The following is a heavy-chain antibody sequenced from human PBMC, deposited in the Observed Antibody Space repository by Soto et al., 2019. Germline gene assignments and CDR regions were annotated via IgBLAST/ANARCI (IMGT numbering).Heavy chain of an antibody. Sequence: QVQLQESGPGLVKPSQTLSLTCTASGGSISSGGYYWSWIRQHPGKGLEWIGYIYYSGSTYYNPSLKSRVTISVDTSKNQFSLKLSSVTAADTAVYYCARGTTDTFGGVIVIAYWGQGTLVTVSS. D-gene: IGHD3-16*02. J-gene: IGHJ4*02. CDR2: IYYSGST. CDR1: GGSISSGGYY. CDR3: ARGTTDTFGGVIVIAY. V-gene: IGHV4-31*03.